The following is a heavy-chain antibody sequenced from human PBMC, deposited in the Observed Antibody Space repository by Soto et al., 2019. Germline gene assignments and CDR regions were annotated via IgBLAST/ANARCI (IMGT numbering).Heavy chain of an antibody. Sequence: ASVKVCCKASGGTFSNHAVSWVRQAPGQGPEWMGGIIPLSGTTNYVQKFQGRVTITADESMTTAYMELSSLRYEDTAVYYCARGPDRSGFYLFDYWGQGTLVTVSS. J-gene: IGHJ4*02. CDR1: GGTFSNHA. V-gene: IGHV1-69*01. CDR3: ARGPDRSGFYLFDY. CDR2: IIPLSGTT. D-gene: IGHD3-22*01.